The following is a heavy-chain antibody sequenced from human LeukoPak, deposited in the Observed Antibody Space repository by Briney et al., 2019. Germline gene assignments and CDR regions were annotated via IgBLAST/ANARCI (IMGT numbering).Heavy chain of an antibody. CDR1: GGSISSGGYY. Sequence: SETLSLTCTVSGGSISSGGYYWSWIRQHPGKGLEWIGYIYYSGTTSYNPSLKSRVTISVDTSKNQFSLKLSFVTAADTAVYYCARGGYYGSGVDAFDIWGQGTMVTVSS. V-gene: IGHV4-31*03. D-gene: IGHD3-10*01. CDR2: IYYSGTT. J-gene: IGHJ3*02. CDR3: ARGGYYGSGVDAFDI.